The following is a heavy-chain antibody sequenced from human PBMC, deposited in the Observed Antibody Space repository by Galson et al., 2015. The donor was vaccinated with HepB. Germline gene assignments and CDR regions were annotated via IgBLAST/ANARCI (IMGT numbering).Heavy chain of an antibody. V-gene: IGHV2-5*02. CDR2: IYWDDDK. Sequence: PALVKPTQTLTLTCTFSGFSLSTSGVGVGWLRQPPGKALEWLALIYWDDDKRYSPSLKSRLTITKDTSKNQVVLTMTNMDPVDTATYYCARTYTVPNWFDPWGQGTLVTVSS. CDR3: ARTYTVPNWFDP. CDR1: GFSLSTSGVG. J-gene: IGHJ5*02. D-gene: IGHD2-2*02.